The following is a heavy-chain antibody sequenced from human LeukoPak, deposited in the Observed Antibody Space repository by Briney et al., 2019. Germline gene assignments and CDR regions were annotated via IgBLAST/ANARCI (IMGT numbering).Heavy chain of an antibody. D-gene: IGHD6-19*01. Sequence: GGSLRLSCTASGFTFSSYWMSWVRQAPGKGLEWVANIKQDGSEKYYVDSVKGRFTISRDNAKNSLYLQMNNLRAGDTAVYYCAKGGGWLYYFDYWGQGTLVTVSS. CDR3: AKGGGWLYYFDY. V-gene: IGHV3-7*03. CDR2: IKQDGSEK. CDR1: GFTFSSYW. J-gene: IGHJ4*02.